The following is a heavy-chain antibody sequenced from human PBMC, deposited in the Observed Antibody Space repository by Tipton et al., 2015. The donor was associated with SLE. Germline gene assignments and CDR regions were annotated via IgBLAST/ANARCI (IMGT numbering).Heavy chain of an antibody. CDR2: IYYTGST. CDR3: ARHASRRSGSYNEIDY. CDR1: GDSISSSSYY. J-gene: IGHJ4*02. Sequence: TLSLTCSVSGDSISSSSYYWGWIRQPPGKGLDWIGSIYYTGSTYYNPSLKSRVTISVDTSKNQFSLKLSSVTAADTAVYYCARHASRRSGSYNEIDYWGQGTLVTVSS. D-gene: IGHD3-10*01. V-gene: IGHV4-39*01.